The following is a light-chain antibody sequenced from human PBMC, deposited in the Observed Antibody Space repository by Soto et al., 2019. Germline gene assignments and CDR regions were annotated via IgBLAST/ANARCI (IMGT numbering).Light chain of an antibody. J-gene: IGLJ3*02. CDR2: DVN. CDR3: SSYTSVSTLV. V-gene: IGLV2-14*01. Sequence: QSALTQPASVSGSPGQSITISFTGTSGDVGGSNSVSWYQHHPGKAPKLMIYDVNNRPSGVSNRFSGSKSGNTASLTISGLQPDDEADYYCSSYTSVSTLVFGGGTKVTV. CDR1: SGDVGGSNS.